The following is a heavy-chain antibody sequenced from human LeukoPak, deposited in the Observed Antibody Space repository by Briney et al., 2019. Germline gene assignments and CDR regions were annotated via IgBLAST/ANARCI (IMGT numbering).Heavy chain of an antibody. Sequence: RASVKVSCKASGYTFTGYYMHWVRQAPGQGLEWMGWINPNSGGTNYAQKFQGRVTMTRDTSISTAYMELSRLRSDDTAVYYCARPDEVAGTYFDYWGQGTLVTVSS. D-gene: IGHD6-19*01. CDR2: INPNSGGT. CDR1: GYTFTGYY. CDR3: ARPDEVAGTYFDY. J-gene: IGHJ4*02. V-gene: IGHV1-2*02.